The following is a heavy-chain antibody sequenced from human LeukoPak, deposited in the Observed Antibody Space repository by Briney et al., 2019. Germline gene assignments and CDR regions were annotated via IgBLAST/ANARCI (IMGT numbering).Heavy chain of an antibody. CDR2: IKQDGSDK. Sequence: GGSLRLSCAASGFTFSNLWMSWVRQAPGKGLKWVANIKQDGSDKYHVDSVKGRFTISRDNAKNSLYLQMNSLRAEDTAIYYCATSTAAAGTDWGQGTLVTVSS. CDR3: ATSTAAAGTD. D-gene: IGHD6-13*01. J-gene: IGHJ4*02. V-gene: IGHV3-7*03. CDR1: GFTFSNLW.